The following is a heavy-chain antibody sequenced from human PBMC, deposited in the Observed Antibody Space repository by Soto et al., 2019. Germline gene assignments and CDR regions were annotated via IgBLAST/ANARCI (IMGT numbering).Heavy chain of an antibody. CDR3: ATRFDGLGSYEY. V-gene: IGHV4-4*02. CDR1: GGSISSSKW. CDR2: IYHSGST. J-gene: IGHJ4*02. D-gene: IGHD3-10*01. Sequence: SETLSCTGAVSGGSISSSKWWTCVRQPPGKGLEWIGEIYHSGSTNYIPSLKSRVTISVDKSKNQFSLELTSVTAADTAVYYCATRFDGLGSYEYWGQGTLVTVSS.